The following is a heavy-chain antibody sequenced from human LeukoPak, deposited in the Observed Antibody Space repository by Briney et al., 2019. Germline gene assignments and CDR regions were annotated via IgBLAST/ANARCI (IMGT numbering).Heavy chain of an antibody. V-gene: IGHV1-46*01. D-gene: IGHD3-22*01. CDR3: ARGPSSYYYDSSGYVDH. CDR1: GYTFTSYY. J-gene: IGHJ4*02. CDR2: INPSGGST. Sequence: ASVKVSCKASGYTFTSYYMHWVRQAPGQGLEWMGIINPSGGSTSYAQKFQGRVTMTRDTSTSTVYMELSSLRSEDTAVYYCARGPSSYYYDSSGYVDHWGQGTLVTVSS.